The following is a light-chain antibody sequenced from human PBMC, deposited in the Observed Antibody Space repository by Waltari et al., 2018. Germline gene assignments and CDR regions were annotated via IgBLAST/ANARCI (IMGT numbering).Light chain of an antibody. Sequence: EIVMTQSPATLSVSPRERAALSCRASQSLGNSLAWYQQKPGQAPRLLIYAASTRATGIPARFSGSGSGTEFTLTISSMQSEDFAVYYCQQYDNWPPYTFGQGTKLEI. J-gene: IGKJ2*01. CDR3: QQYDNWPPYT. CDR2: AAS. V-gene: IGKV3D-15*01. CDR1: QSLGNS.